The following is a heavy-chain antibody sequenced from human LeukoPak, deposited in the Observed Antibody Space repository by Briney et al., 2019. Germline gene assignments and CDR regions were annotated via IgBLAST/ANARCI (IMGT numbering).Heavy chain of an antibody. J-gene: IGHJ4*02. D-gene: IGHD4-23*01. CDR3: ARSPRLRWPNDY. CDR2: ISAYNGNT. V-gene: IGHV1-18*01. CDR1: GYTLTNYG. Sequence: GASVKVSCKASGYTLTNYGFIWVRQAPGQGLEWMGWISAYNGNTNYAQKLQGRVTMTTDTSTSTAYLELSRLRSDDTAVYYCARSPRLRWPNDYWGQGTLVTVSS.